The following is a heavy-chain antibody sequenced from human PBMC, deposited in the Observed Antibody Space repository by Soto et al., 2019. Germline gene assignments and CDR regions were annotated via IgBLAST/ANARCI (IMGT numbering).Heavy chain of an antibody. CDR1: GGTFSSYA. V-gene: IGHV1-69*13. CDR2: IIPIFGTA. CDR3: ARGIPDRYYYYYMDV. Sequence: ASVKVSCKASGGTFSSYAISWVRQAPGQGLEWMGGIIPIFGTANYAQKFQGRVTITADESTSTAYMELSSLRSEDTAVYYCARGIPDRYYYYYMDVWGKGTTVTVSS. J-gene: IGHJ6*03. D-gene: IGHD2-2*01.